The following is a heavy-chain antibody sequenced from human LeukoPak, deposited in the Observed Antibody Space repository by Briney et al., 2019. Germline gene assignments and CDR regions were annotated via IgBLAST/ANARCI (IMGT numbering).Heavy chain of an antibody. CDR1: GFTFSDYY. J-gene: IGHJ3*02. V-gene: IGHV3-11*04. CDR3: AKDLVGATALSAFDI. CDR2: ISSSGSTI. Sequence: KPGGSLRLSCAASGFTFSDYYMSWIRQAPGKGLEWVSYISSSGSTIYYADSVKGRFTISRDNAKNSLYLQMNSLRAEDTAVYYCAKDLVGATALSAFDIWGQGTMVTVSS. D-gene: IGHD1-26*01.